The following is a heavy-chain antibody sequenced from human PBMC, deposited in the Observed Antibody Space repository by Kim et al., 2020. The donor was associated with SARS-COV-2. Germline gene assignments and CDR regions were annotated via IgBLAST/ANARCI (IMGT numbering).Heavy chain of an antibody. CDR3: ARHKYGSGSSHFDW. D-gene: IGHD3-10*01. Sequence: SPSFQGRVTISADKSISTAYLQWSSLQASDTAMYYCARHKYGSGSSHFDWWGQGTLVTVSS. V-gene: IGHV5-10-1*01. J-gene: IGHJ4*02.